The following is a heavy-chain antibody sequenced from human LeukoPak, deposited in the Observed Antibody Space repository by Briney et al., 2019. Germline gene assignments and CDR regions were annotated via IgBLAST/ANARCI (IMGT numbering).Heavy chain of an antibody. J-gene: IGHJ4*02. CDR1: GFTVSSNY. V-gene: IGHV3-66*02. D-gene: IGHD2-15*01. CDR3: ARVDLGLFDY. Sequence: PEGSLRLSCAASGFTVSSNYMSWVRQAPGKGLEWVSVIYSGGSTYYADSVKGRFTISRDNSKNTLYLQMNSLRAEDTAVYYCARVDLGLFDYWGQGTLVNVSS. CDR2: IYSGGST.